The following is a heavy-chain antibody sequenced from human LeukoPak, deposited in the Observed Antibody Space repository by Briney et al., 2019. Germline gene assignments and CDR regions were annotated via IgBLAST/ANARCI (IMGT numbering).Heavy chain of an antibody. CDR1: GYIFSGYY. CDR2: ISPNSGGT. CDR3: ASASSSYYMDV. D-gene: IGHD6-6*01. J-gene: IGHJ6*03. V-gene: IGHV1-2*02. Sequence: GASVKVPCKASGYIFSGYYFHWVRQAPGQGLEWMGWISPNSGGTKHAQKFQGRVTMTRDTSISTAYMELRRLTSDDTAVYYCASASSSYYMDVWDKGTTVTVSS.